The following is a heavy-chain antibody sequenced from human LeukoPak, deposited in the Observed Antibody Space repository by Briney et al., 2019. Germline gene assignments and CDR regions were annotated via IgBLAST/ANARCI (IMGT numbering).Heavy chain of an antibody. J-gene: IGHJ4*02. CDR2: ISSSSSYT. V-gene: IGHV3-11*06. CDR1: GFTFSDYY. Sequence: GGSLRLSCAASGFTFSDYYMSWIRQAPGKGLEWVSYISSSSSYTNYADSVKGRFTISRVNAKNSLYLQMNSLRAEDTAVYYCARDLLRFILTGYFDYWGQGTLVTVSS. CDR3: ARDLLRFILTGYFDY. D-gene: IGHD3-9*01.